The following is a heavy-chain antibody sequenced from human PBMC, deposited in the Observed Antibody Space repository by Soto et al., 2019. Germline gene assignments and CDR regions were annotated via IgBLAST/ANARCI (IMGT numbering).Heavy chain of an antibody. CDR1: GGSISSSSYY. Sequence: QLQLQESGPGLVKPSETLSLTCTVSGGSISSSSYYWGWIRQPPGKGLEWIGSIYYSGSTYYNPSLKSRVTISVDTSKNQFSLKLSSVTAADTAVYYCARHMEQQLVLGWFDPWGQGTLVTVSS. J-gene: IGHJ5*02. D-gene: IGHD6-13*01. CDR2: IYYSGST. V-gene: IGHV4-39*01. CDR3: ARHMEQQLVLGWFDP.